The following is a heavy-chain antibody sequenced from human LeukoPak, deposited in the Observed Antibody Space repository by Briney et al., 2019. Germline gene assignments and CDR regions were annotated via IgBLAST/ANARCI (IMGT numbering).Heavy chain of an antibody. D-gene: IGHD3-22*01. Sequence: AGGSLRLSCAVSGITLSNYGMSWVRQAPGKGLEWVAGISGSGGSTSYADSVKGRFSISRDNPKNTLYLQMNSLRDEDTAVYFCAKRGVVIRVILVGFHKEAYYFDSWGQGALVTVSS. CDR2: ISGSGGST. CDR3: AKRGVVIRVILVGFHKEAYYFDS. J-gene: IGHJ4*02. V-gene: IGHV3-23*01. CDR1: GITLSNYG.